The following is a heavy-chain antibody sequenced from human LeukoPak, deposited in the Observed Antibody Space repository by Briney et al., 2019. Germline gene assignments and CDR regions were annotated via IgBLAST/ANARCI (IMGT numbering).Heavy chain of an antibody. J-gene: IGHJ2*01. D-gene: IGHD3-22*01. Sequence: GGSLRLSCAASGFTFSSYSMNWVRQAPGKGLEWVSSISSSSSYIYYADSVKGRFTISRDNAKNSLYLQMSSLRAEDTAVYYCASNPPTYYYDSSGYYSSYWYFDLWGRGTLVTVSS. V-gene: IGHV3-21*01. CDR2: ISSSSSYI. CDR1: GFTFSSYS. CDR3: ASNPPTYYYDSSGYYSSYWYFDL.